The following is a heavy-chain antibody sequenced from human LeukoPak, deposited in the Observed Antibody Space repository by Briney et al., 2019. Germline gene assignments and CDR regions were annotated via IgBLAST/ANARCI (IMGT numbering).Heavy chain of an antibody. CDR1: GLTFSSYD. D-gene: IGHD5-24*01. CDR2: INYNGIYI. V-gene: IGHV3-21*01. Sequence: GGSLRLSCAASGLTFSSYDMTWVRQAPGKGLEYVSSINYNGIYIFSADSVKGRFTISRDNAKNSLYLEMNSLGVEDTAFYYCARIGPGRDGSNSFDQWGQGTLVIVSS. CDR3: ARIGPGRDGSNSFDQ. J-gene: IGHJ4*02.